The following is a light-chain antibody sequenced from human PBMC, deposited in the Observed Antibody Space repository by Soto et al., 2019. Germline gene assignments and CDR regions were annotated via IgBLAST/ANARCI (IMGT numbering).Light chain of an antibody. CDR1: QSISIS. CDR2: AAS. V-gene: IGKV1-5*01. J-gene: IGKJ1*01. CDR3: QQYNSYPGT. Sequence: DIQMTQSPSTLSAFVGDRVTITCRASQSISISLAWYQQKAGKAPKLLIYAASSLQSGVPSRFSGSGSGTEFTLTISSLQPDDFAAYYCQQYNSYPGTFGQGTKVDIK.